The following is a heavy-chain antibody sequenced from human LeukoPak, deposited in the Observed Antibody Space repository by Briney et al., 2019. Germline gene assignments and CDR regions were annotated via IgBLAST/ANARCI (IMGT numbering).Heavy chain of an antibody. CDR2: IYYSGST. CDR3: ARGTYYYDSSGYSYYFDY. J-gene: IGHJ4*02. CDR1: GGSISSGGYY. Sequence: PSETLSLTCTVSGGSISSGGYYWSWIRQHPGKGLEWIGYIYYSGSTYYNPSLKSRVTISVDTSKNQFSLKLSSVTAADTAVYYCARGTYYYDSSGYSYYFDYWGQGTLVTVSS. D-gene: IGHD3-22*01. V-gene: IGHV4-31*03.